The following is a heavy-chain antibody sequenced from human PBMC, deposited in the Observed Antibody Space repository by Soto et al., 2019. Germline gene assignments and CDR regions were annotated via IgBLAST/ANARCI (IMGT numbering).Heavy chain of an antibody. CDR1: GGTFSSYT. Sequence: GASVKVSCKASGGTFSSYTISWVRQAPGQGLEWMGRIIPILGIANYAQKFQGRVTITADKSTSTAYMELSSLRSEDTAVYYCARDPYQGYYGSGAQRFYFDDPGQATHVSVAS. CDR3: ARDPYQGYYGSGAQRFYFDD. D-gene: IGHD3-10*01. J-gene: IGHJ4*02. CDR2: IIPILGIA. V-gene: IGHV1-69*04.